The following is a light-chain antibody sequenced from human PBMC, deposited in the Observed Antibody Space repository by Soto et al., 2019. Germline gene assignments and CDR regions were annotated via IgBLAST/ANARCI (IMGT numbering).Light chain of an antibody. V-gene: IGKV4-1*01. CDR1: QSFLFSINQKNY. CDR3: LQHNTYPLT. Sequence: DIVLTQSPDTVALSLGEMATINCKSSQSFLFSINQKNYLDWFQQKKGKAPKXLIYAASTLQTGVPSRLRGSGYGTELTITISSMQTEDFETYYCLQHNTYPLTFGGGTKVDIK. J-gene: IGKJ4*01. CDR2: AAS.